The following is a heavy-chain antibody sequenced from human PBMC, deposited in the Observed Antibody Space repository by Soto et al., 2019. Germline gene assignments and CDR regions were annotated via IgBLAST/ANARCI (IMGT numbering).Heavy chain of an antibody. CDR2: ISGYNGNT. V-gene: IGHV1-18*01. CDR3: AREGQALYYYYGMDV. CDR1: GYTFTNYG. J-gene: IGHJ6*02. Sequence: QVQVVQSGDEVKKPGASVKVSCKASGYTFTNYGFSWVRQAPGQGLEWMGWISGYNGNTKYAEKFQGRVTMTTDTSTSTAHMELRSLRSDDTAVYYCAREGQALYYYYGMDVWGQGTAVTVSS.